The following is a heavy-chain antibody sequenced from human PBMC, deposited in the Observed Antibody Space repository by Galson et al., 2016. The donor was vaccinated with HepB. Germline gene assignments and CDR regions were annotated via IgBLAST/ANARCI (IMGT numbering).Heavy chain of an antibody. CDR3: ARGTETSWYGQFDY. CDR1: GITFSRHV. Sequence: SLRLSCAASGITFSRHVMHWVRQAPGKGLEWVALIWYDGSKKYYGTSVEGRFTISRDNSKNTLYLQMNSLRVEDTAVYYCARGTETSWYGQFDYWGQGTLVTVSS. D-gene: IGHD2-2*01. CDR2: IWYDGSKK. J-gene: IGHJ4*02. V-gene: IGHV3-33*01.